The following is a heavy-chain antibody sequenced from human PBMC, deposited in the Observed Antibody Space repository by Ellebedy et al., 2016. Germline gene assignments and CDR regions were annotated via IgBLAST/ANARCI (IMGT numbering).Heavy chain of an antibody. CDR2: ISAYNGDT. Sequence: ASVKVSCXASGYTFSNYGITWVRQAPGQGLEWMGWISAYNGDTNYAQKLQDRVTMTTDTSTSTAYMELSSLRSEDTAVYYCARAMTTVTTNWFDPWGQGTLVTVSS. V-gene: IGHV1-18*01. J-gene: IGHJ5*02. CDR3: ARAMTTVTTNWFDP. CDR1: GYTFSNYG. D-gene: IGHD4-17*01.